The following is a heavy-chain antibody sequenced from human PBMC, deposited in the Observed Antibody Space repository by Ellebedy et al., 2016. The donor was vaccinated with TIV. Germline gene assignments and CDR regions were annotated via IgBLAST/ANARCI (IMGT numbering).Heavy chain of an antibody. CDR1: GFTFSNYW. Sequence: GGSLRLSCATSGFTFSNYWMTWVRQAPGKGLEWVANIKQDGSEKYYVDSVKGRFSISRDNAKNSLYLQMNSLRAEDTAVYYCARDQWLRRAYYFDSWGQGTLVTVSS. J-gene: IGHJ4*02. V-gene: IGHV3-7*01. D-gene: IGHD5-12*01. CDR2: IKQDGSEK. CDR3: ARDQWLRRAYYFDS.